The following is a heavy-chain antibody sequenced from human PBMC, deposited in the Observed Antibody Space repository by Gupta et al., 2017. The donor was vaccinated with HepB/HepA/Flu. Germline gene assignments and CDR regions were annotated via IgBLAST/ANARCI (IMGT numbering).Heavy chain of an antibody. Sequence: QLQLQQWGAGLLTPSETLSLTCAVYGGSFSGYYWSWIRQPPGKGLEWIGEINHSGSTNYNPALKSRGTISVETSKNQFSRKLSSVTAAETAVYDCARGAYSSSWGSRSGYFDYWGQGTLVTVSS. CDR2: INHSGST. V-gene: IGHV4-34*01. CDR3: ARGAYSSSWGSRSGYFDY. D-gene: IGHD6-13*01. J-gene: IGHJ4*02. CDR1: GGSFSGYY.